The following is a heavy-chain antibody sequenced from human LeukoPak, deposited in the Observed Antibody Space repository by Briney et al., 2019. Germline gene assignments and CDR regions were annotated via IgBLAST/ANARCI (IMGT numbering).Heavy chain of an antibody. CDR3: ARGRYPYYFDY. V-gene: IGHV3-23*01. CDR1: GFTFSSYA. CDR2: ITGGGHST. J-gene: IGHJ4*02. Sequence: GGSLRLSCAASGFTFSSYAMSWVRQAPGKGLEWVSAITGGGHSTYYADSVKGRFTTSRDNAKNLLSLQMNSLRAEDTAAYYCARGRYPYYFDYWGQGILVTVSS. D-gene: IGHD1-26*01.